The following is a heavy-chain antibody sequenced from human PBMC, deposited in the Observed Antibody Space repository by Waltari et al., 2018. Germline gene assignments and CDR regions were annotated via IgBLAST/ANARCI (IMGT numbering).Heavy chain of an antibody. V-gene: IGHV1-58*01. CDR1: GFTFTSSA. CDR2: IVVGSGNT. D-gene: IGHD2-2*02. J-gene: IGHJ4*02. Sequence: QMQLVQSGPEVKKPGTSVKVSCKASGFTFTSSAVQWVRQARGQRLEWIGWIVVGSGNTNYAQKFQERVTITRDMSTSTAYMELSSRRSEDTAVYYCAARGYCSSTSCYSNYIAAAGRGYYFDYWGQGTLVTVSS. CDR3: AARGYCSSTSCYSNYIAAAGRGYYFDY.